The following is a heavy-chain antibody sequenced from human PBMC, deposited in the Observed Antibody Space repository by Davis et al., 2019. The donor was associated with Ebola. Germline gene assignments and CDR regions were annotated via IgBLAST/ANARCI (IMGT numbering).Heavy chain of an antibody. V-gene: IGHV4-61*05. J-gene: IGHJ5*02. CDR1: GGSISSSSYY. D-gene: IGHD4-23*01. CDR3: ARHTSYGGKTWFDP. CDR2: IYYSGST. Sequence: SETLSLTCTVSGGSISSSSYYWSWIRQPPGKGMEWIGYIYYSGSTNYNPSLKSRVTISVDTSENQFSLKLTSVTAADTAVYYCARHTSYGGKTWFDPWGQGTLVTVSS.